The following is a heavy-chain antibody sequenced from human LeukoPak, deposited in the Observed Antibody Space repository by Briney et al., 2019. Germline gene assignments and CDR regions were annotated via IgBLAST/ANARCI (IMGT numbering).Heavy chain of an antibody. J-gene: IGHJ4*02. CDR2: ISSTSSII. CDR1: GGSISSSN. CDR3: ARNLPAADY. D-gene: IGHD2-2*01. Sequence: PSGTLSLTCAVSGGSISSSNWWSWVRQPPGKGLEWISYISSTSSIIYYADSVKGRFTASRDNAKNSLYLQMSSLRAEDTAVYYCARNLPAADYWGQGTLVTVSS. V-gene: IGHV3-48*04.